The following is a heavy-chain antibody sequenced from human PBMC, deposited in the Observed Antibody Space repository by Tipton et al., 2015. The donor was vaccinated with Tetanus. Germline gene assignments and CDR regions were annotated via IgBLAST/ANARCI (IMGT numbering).Heavy chain of an antibody. CDR1: GGSINPYY. V-gene: IGHV4-59*01. D-gene: IGHD2-8*01. CDR3: ARDHRLSASYAGWFDP. CDR2: IYSSGST. Sequence: TLSLTCSVSGGSINPYYWSWIRQPPGKGLEWIGNIYSSGSTYYNPSLKSRVTISVDTSRNQFSLRLKSVTPADTAMYYCARDHRLSASYAGWFDPRGQGIMVTVSS. J-gene: IGHJ5*02.